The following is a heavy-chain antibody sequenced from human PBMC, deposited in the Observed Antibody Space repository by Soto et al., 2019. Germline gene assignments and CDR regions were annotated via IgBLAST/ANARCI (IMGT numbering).Heavy chain of an antibody. D-gene: IGHD6-19*01. CDR2: IFSNDEK. CDR1: GFSLSNGKVG. J-gene: IGHJ6*03. V-gene: IGHV2-26*01. Sequence: HVTLKESGPVLVNPTETLTLTCTVSGFSLSNGKVGVSWIRQPPGKALEWLAHIFSNDEKSYRTSLKSRLTISADTSKSQVVLTMTNVDPVDTATYYCARILFGRSVAGGYFYMDVWGKGTTVTVSS. CDR3: ARILFGRSVAGGYFYMDV.